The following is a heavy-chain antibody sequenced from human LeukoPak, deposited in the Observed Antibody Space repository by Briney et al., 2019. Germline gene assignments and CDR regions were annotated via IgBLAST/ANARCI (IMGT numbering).Heavy chain of an antibody. V-gene: IGHV3-48*03. D-gene: IGHD6-13*01. CDR3: ARDSGQQLTRPLEYFQH. Sequence: GGSLRLSCAASGFTFSSYDMNWVRQAPGKGLEWVSYISSSGSTIYYADSVKGRFTIFRDNAKNSLYLQMNSLRAEDTAVYYCARDSGQQLTRPLEYFQHWGQGTLVTVSS. CDR1: GFTFSSYD. CDR2: ISSSGSTI. J-gene: IGHJ1*01.